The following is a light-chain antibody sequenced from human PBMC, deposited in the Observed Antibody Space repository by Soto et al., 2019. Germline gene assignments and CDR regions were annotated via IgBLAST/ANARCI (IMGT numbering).Light chain of an antibody. Sequence: IRMTQSPSSFSASTGDRVTITCRASQGISSWLAWYQQKPGKAPKLLISAASSLQSGVPSRFSGSGSGTEFTLTISSLQSEDFAVYYCQQRSNWRLTFGGGTKVDIK. J-gene: IGKJ4*01. CDR1: QGISSW. V-gene: IGKV1-8*01. CDR3: QQRSNWRLT. CDR2: AAS.